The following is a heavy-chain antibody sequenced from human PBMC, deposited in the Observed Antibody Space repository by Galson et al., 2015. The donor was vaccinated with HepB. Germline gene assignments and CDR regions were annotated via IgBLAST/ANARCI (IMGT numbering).Heavy chain of an antibody. CDR3: ATPLVGATRTVDY. Sequence: SLRLSCAASGFTFSSYSMNWVRQAPGKGLEWVSSISSSSSYIYYADSVKGRFTISRDNAKNSLYLQMNSLRAEDTAVYYCATPLVGATRTVDYWGQGTLVTVSS. V-gene: IGHV3-21*01. D-gene: IGHD1-26*01. J-gene: IGHJ4*02. CDR2: ISSSSSYI. CDR1: GFTFSSYS.